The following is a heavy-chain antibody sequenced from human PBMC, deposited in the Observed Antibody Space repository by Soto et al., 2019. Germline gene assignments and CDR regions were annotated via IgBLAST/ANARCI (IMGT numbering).Heavy chain of an antibody. V-gene: IGHV3-7*01. Sequence: GGSLRLSCAASGFTFSSYWMSWVRQAPGKGLEWVANIKQDGSEKYYVDSVKGRLTISRDNAKNSLYLQMNSLRAEDTAVYYCARVRLPQPLIAALDYWGQGTLVTVSS. D-gene: IGHD6-6*01. CDR2: IKQDGSEK. J-gene: IGHJ4*02. CDR3: ARVRLPQPLIAALDY. CDR1: GFTFSSYW.